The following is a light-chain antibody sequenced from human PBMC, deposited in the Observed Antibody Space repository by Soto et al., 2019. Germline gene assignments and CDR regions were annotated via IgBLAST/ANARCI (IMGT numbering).Light chain of an antibody. Sequence: EIVMTQSPATLSVSPGERATLSCRASQSISSNLAWYQQKPGQAPRLLIYDTSTRATGIPGRFSGGGSGTEFTLTISSLQSEDFAVYYCQQFHNWPPITFGQGTRLEIK. CDR2: DTS. CDR3: QQFHNWPPIT. CDR1: QSISSN. V-gene: IGKV3-15*01. J-gene: IGKJ5*01.